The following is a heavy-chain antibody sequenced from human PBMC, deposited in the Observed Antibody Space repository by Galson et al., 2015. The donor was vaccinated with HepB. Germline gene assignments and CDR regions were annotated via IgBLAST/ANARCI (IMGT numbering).Heavy chain of an antibody. J-gene: IGHJ6*04. Sequence: SLRLSCAASGFTFDGYTMHWVRQAPGKGLEWVSLISWDGGSTYYADSVKGRFTISRDNSKNSRYLQMNSLRPEDTALYYCAKDSGGFSRAVAVAHPSSYYYGMDVWGKGTTVTVSS. V-gene: IGHV3-43*01. CDR3: AKDSGGFSRAVAVAHPSSYYYGMDV. CDR2: ISWDGGST. D-gene: IGHD6-19*01. CDR1: GFTFDGYT.